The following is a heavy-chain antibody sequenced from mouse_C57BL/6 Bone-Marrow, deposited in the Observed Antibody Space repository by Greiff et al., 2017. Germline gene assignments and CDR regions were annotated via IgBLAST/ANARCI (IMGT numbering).Heavy chain of an antibody. D-gene: IGHD2-4*01. CDR3: TTKIYYDYAWFAY. J-gene: IGHJ3*01. CDR2: IDPENGDT. V-gene: IGHV14-4*01. CDR1: GFNIKDDY. Sequence: EVQLQQSGAELVRPGASVKLSCTASGFNIKDDYMHWVKQRPEQGLEWIGWIDPENGDTAYASKFQGKATITADTSSNTAYLQLSSLTSEDTAVYYCTTKIYYDYAWFAYWGQGTLVTVSA.